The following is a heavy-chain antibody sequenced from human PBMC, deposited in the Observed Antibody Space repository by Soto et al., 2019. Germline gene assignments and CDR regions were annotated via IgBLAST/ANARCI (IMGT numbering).Heavy chain of an antibody. D-gene: IGHD6-6*01. CDR2: IYTSGST. J-gene: IGHJ6*02. CDR1: GGSISSYY. V-gene: IGHV4-4*07. CDR3: ARVRIAARTGAYGMDV. Sequence: SETLSLTCTVSGGSISSYYWSWIRQPAGKGLEWIGRIYTSGSTNYNPSLQSRVTMSVDTSKNKFSLKLSSVTAADTAVYYCARVRIAARTGAYGMDVWGQGTTVTVS.